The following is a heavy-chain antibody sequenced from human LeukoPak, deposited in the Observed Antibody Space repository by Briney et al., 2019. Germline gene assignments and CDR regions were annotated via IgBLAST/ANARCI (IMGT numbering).Heavy chain of an antibody. CDR2: IIPIFGTA. CDR3: ARGGRYYYDSSGTPPLNFDY. CDR1: GGTFSSYA. Sequence: GSSVKVSCKASGGTFSSYAISWVRQAPGQGLEWMGGIIPIFGTANYAQKFQGRVTITTDESTSTAYMELSSLRSEDTAVHYCARGGRYYYDSSGTPPLNFDYWGQGTLVTVSS. V-gene: IGHV1-69*05. J-gene: IGHJ4*02. D-gene: IGHD3-22*01.